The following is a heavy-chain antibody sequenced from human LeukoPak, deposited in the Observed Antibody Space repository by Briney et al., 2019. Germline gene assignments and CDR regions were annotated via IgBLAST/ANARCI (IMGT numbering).Heavy chain of an antibody. D-gene: IGHD2-2*02. CDR1: GFTFSSYS. V-gene: IGHV3-21*01. CDR2: ISSSSSYI. CDR3: ARTYCSSTSCYRQDLDY. J-gene: IGHJ4*02. Sequence: GGSLRLSCAASGFTFSSYSMNWVRQAPGKGLEWVSSISSSSSYIYYADSVKGRFTISRDNAKNSLYLQMNSLRAEDTAVYYCARTYCSSTSCYRQDLDYWGQGTLVTVSS.